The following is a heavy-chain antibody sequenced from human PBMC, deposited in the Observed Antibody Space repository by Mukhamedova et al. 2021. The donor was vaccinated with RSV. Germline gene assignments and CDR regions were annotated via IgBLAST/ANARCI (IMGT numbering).Heavy chain of an antibody. J-gene: IGHJ4*02. D-gene: IGHD3-3*01. V-gene: IGHV3-23*01. CDR3: AKGPEYHFWSGYSNFDY. Sequence: VKGRFTISRDNSKNTLYLQMNSLRAEDTAVYYCAKGPEYHFWSGYSNFDYWGQGTLVTVSS.